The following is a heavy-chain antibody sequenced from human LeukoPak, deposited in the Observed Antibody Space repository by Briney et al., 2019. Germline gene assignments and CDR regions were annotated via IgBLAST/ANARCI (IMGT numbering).Heavy chain of an antibody. CDR2: IYYSGVT. CDR1: RGSISSSSYY. V-gene: IGHV4-39*01. J-gene: IGHJ4*02. D-gene: IGHD3-22*01. CDR3: ARHLFGSGYYPDY. Sequence: SETLSLTCTVSRGSISSSSYYWGWIRQPPGKGLEWIGTIYYSGVTYYNPSLRTRVTISVDTSKKQFSLKLSSVTAADTAVYYCARHLFGSGYYPDYWGQGTLVTVSS.